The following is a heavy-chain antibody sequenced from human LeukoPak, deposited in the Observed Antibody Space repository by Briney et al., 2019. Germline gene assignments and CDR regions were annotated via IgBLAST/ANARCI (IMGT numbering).Heavy chain of an antibody. D-gene: IGHD6-13*01. CDR3: AKEAIYSSSWYSADY. CDR1: GFTFSSYG. Sequence: PGGSLRLSCAASGFTFSSYGMHWVRQAPGKGLEWVAFIRYDGSNKYCADSVKGRFTISRDNSKNTLYLQVNSLRAEDTAVYYCAKEAIYSSSWYSADYWGQGTLVTVSS. V-gene: IGHV3-30*02. J-gene: IGHJ4*02. CDR2: IRYDGSNK.